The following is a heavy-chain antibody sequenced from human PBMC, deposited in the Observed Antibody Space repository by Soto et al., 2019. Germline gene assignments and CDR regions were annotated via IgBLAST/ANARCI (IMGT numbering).Heavy chain of an antibody. CDR1: GGSISRYY. CDR3: ARDSGRMYYDAWIGYDYGLDV. D-gene: IGHD3-3*01. CDR2: ISYSGRT. J-gene: IGHJ6*02. Sequence: PSETLSLTCTVSGGSISRYYWSWIRQPPGKGLEWIGHISYSGRTNYNPSLKSRVTISLDTSKSQFSLKLTSVTAADTAVYYCARDSGRMYYDAWIGYDYGLDVWGQGATVTVSS. V-gene: IGHV4-59*13.